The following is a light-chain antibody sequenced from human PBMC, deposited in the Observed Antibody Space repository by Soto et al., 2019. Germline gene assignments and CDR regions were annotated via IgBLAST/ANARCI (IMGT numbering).Light chain of an antibody. CDR2: DVS. CDR3: SSYTSSSTPYV. Sequence: SVVTQPAPRSGSSGQSITISCTGTSRDVGGYNYVSWYQQHPGKAPKLMIYDVSNRPSGVSNRFSGSKSGNTASLTISGLQAEDEADYYCSSYTSSSTPYVFGTGTKVTVL. J-gene: IGLJ1*01. V-gene: IGLV2-14*01. CDR1: SRDVGGYNY.